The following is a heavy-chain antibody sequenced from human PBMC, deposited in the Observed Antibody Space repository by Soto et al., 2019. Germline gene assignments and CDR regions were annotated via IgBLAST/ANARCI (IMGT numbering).Heavy chain of an antibody. CDR2: ITTYNGDT. J-gene: IGHJ3*01. V-gene: IGHV1-18*04. CDR1: PYSFTGYG. CDR3: ARGRGYSLIPVVDDAVDV. D-gene: IGHD5-12*01. Sequence: SAQVSFKASPYSFTGYGINWVRQAPGQGLQWLGRITTYNGDTNYAQNFQGRVTMTTDTSTSTTYMELRSLRSDDTAVYFCARGRGYSLIPVVDDAVDVWGQGTLVTVSS.